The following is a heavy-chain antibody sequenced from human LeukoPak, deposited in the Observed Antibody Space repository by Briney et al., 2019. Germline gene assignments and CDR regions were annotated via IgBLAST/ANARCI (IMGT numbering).Heavy chain of an antibody. Sequence: GASVKVSCKASGYTFSSYAISWVRQAPGQGLEWMGRIIPIFGTANYAQKFQGRVTITTDESTSTAYMELSSLRSEDTAVYYCARDAGSNWFDPWGQGTLVTVSS. CDR2: IIPIFGTA. D-gene: IGHD1-1*01. CDR3: ARDAGSNWFDP. CDR1: GYTFSSYA. J-gene: IGHJ5*02. V-gene: IGHV1-69*05.